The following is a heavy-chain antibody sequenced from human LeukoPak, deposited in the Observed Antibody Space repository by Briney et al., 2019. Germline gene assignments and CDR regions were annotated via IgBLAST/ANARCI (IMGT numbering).Heavy chain of an antibody. CDR2: ISGSGGST. CDR3: AGRGSGSYFDY. CDR1: GFTSSTYG. Sequence: GGSLRLSCAGSGFTSSTYGMNWVRQAPGKGLEWVSAISGSGGSTYYADSVKGRFTISRDNSKNTLYLQMNSLRAEDTAVYYCAGRGSGSYFDYWGQGTLVTVSS. D-gene: IGHD3-10*01. J-gene: IGHJ4*02. V-gene: IGHV3-23*01.